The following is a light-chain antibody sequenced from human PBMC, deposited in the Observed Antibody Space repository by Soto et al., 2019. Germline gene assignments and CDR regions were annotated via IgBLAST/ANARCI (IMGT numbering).Light chain of an antibody. V-gene: IGLV1-44*01. CDR2: GDN. CDR1: TSNIGTYT. J-gene: IGLJ2*01. CDR3: AAWDDSLNGVV. Sequence: QSVLTQSPSVSGTPGQGVTISCSGGTSNIGTYTVNWYQQLPGTAPKVIIYGDNQRPSGVADRFSGSKSGTSASLAISGLQSEDEADYYCAAWDDSLNGVVFGGGTKLTVL.